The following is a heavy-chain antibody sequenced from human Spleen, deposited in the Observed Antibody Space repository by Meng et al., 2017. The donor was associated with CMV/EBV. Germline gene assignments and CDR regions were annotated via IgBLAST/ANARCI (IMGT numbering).Heavy chain of an antibody. CDR1: GFIFNTYN. Sequence: GESLKISCAASGFIFNTYNMKWVRQAPGKGLEWVSSISSSSSYIFYADSVEGRFTISRDNSKNTLYLQVNSLRAEDTAVYYCAKDPRYYYDGSGSVHPWGQGTLVTVSS. CDR2: ISSSSSYI. D-gene: IGHD3-22*01. V-gene: IGHV3-21*01. CDR3: AKDPRYYYDGSGSVHP. J-gene: IGHJ5*02.